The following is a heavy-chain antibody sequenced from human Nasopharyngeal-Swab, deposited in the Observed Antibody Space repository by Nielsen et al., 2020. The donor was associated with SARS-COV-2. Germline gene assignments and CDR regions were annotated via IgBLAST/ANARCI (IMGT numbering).Heavy chain of an antibody. CDR3: ARTAAFCGDDCYSEYFQH. CDR2: ISGSDYTT. D-gene: IGHD2-21*02. Sequence: GESLKISCAASGFTFRSYAISWVRQAPGKGLEWVSVISGSDYTTYYADSVKGRFTISRDNSKNTVNLQMNNLRADDTAIYYCARTAAFCGDDCYSEYFQHWGQGTLVTVSS. CDR1: GFTFRSYA. J-gene: IGHJ1*01. V-gene: IGHV3-23*01.